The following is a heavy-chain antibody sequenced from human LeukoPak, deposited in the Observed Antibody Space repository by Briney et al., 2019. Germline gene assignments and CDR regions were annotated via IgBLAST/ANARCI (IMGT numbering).Heavy chain of an antibody. CDR1: GFRFSSYW. D-gene: IGHD3-16*01. Sequence: GGSLRLSCVVSGFRFSSYWMNWVRQAPGKGLEWVANIRQDGSEKYYADSVKGRFTVSRDNSKNSLYLEMNSLRVEDTAIYYCSREGSQETGLITEDEAWAQGTLAPVSS. CDR3: SREGSQETGLITEDEA. V-gene: IGHV3-7*01. J-gene: IGHJ5*02. CDR2: IRQDGSEK.